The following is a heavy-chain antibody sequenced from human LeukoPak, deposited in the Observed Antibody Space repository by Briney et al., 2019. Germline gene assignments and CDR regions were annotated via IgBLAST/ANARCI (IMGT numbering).Heavy chain of an antibody. J-gene: IGHJ4*02. Sequence: GGSLRLSCAASGFTVSSNYMSWVRQAPGKGLEWVSVIYSGGSTYYADSVKGRFTISRDNSKNTLYLQMNSLRAEDTAVYYCARVSMVRGVKIGRALDYYFDYWGQGTLVTVSS. D-gene: IGHD3-10*01. V-gene: IGHV3-53*01. CDR3: ARVSMVRGVKIGRALDYYFDY. CDR1: GFTVSSNY. CDR2: IYSGGST.